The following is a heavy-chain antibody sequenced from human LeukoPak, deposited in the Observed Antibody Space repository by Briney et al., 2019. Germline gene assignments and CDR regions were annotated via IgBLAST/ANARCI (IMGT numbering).Heavy chain of an antibody. D-gene: IGHD1-14*01. V-gene: IGHV3-21*04. CDR3: ARGVEPLAANTLAY. CDR1: GFTFSSYS. CDR2: ISSTSGYT. Sequence: PGGSLRLSCAASGFTFSSYSMNWVRQAPGKGLEWVSSISSTSGYTNYADSVQGRFTISRDNSKNTLYLEMNSLSPDDTAVYYCARGVEPLAANTLAYWGQGTLVTVSS. J-gene: IGHJ4*02.